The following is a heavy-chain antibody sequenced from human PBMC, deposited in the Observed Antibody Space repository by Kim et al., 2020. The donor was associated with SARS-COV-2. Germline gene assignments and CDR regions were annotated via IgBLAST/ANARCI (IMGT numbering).Heavy chain of an antibody. CDR3: ARGLQLAN. V-gene: IGHV3-7*03. J-gene: IGHJ4*02. D-gene: IGHD5-18*01. CDR2: GSGK. Sequence: GSGKYDVDSVKGRFTISRDNAKNSLYLQMNSLRAEDTAVYYCARGLQLANWGQGTLVTVSS.